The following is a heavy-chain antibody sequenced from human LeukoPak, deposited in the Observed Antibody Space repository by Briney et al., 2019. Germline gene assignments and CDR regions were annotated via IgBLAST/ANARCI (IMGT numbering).Heavy chain of an antibody. CDR1: GYTFTSYY. J-gene: IGHJ6*03. V-gene: IGHV1-46*01. CDR2: INPSGGST. CDR3: AREVLRDGYKTYYYYYYMDV. Sequence: ASVKVSCKASGYTFTSYYMHWVRQAPGQGLEWMGIINPSGGSTSYAQKFQGRVTMTSDMSTSTVYMELSSLRSEDTAVYYCAREVLRDGYKTYYYYYYMDVWGKGTTVTVSS. D-gene: IGHD5-24*01.